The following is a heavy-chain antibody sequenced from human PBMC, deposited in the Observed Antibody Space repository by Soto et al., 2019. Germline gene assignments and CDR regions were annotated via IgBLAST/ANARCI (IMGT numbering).Heavy chain of an antibody. J-gene: IGHJ4*02. V-gene: IGHV4-34*01. Sequence: PSETLSLTCAVYGWSFSVYYWSWIRQPPGKGLEWIGEINHSGSTNYNPSLKSRVTISVDTSKNQFSLKLSSVTAADTAVYYCARGRIVATILDYWGQGTLVTVSS. CDR3: ARGRIVATILDY. D-gene: IGHD5-12*01. CDR1: GWSFSVYY. CDR2: INHSGST.